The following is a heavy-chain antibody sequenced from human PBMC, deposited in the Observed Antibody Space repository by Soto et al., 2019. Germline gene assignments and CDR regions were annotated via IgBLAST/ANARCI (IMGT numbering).Heavy chain of an antibody. D-gene: IGHD2-15*01. J-gene: IGHJ4*02. Sequence: EVQLVESGGGLVQPGRSLRLSCAASGFTFDDYAMHWVRQAPGKGLEWVSGISWNSGSIGYADSVKGRFTISRDNAKNSLYLQMNSLRAEDTALYYCAKDWCSGGSCYKWYYFDYWGQGTLVTVSS. CDR1: GFTFDDYA. CDR2: ISWNSGSI. CDR3: AKDWCSGGSCYKWYYFDY. V-gene: IGHV3-9*01.